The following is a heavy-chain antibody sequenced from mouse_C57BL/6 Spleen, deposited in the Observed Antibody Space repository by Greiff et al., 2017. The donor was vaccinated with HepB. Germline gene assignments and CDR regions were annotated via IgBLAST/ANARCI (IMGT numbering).Heavy chain of an antibody. J-gene: IGHJ2*01. CDR1: GYSITSGYY. V-gene: IGHV3-6*01. Sequence: EVQLVESGPGLVKPSQSLSLTCSVTGYSITSGYYWNWIRQFPGNKLEWMGYISYDGSNNYNPSLKNRISITRDTSKNQFFLKLNSVTTEDTATYYCARETGYWGQGTTLTVSS. CDR3: ARETGY. CDR2: ISYDGSN.